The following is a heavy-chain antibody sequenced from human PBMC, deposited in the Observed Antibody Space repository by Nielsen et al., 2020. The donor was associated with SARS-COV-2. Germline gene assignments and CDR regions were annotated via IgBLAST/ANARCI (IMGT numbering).Heavy chain of an antibody. Sequence: SETLSLTCAVYGGSFSAYCWTWVRQPPGQGLEWIGEITHGGTTNYNPSLKSRVTMSVDTSKNQFSLKLSSVTAADTAVYYCARLLLWFGELLPDAFDIWGQGTMVTVSS. V-gene: IGHV4-34*10. CDR1: GGSFSAYC. D-gene: IGHD3-10*01. CDR2: ITHGGTT. J-gene: IGHJ3*02. CDR3: ARLLLWFGELLPDAFDI.